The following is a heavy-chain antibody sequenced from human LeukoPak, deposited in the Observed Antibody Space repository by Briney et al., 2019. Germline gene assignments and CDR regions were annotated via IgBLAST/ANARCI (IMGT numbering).Heavy chain of an antibody. D-gene: IGHD3-10*01. CDR3: AARGQGSSLSYFVY. CDR2: ISDSVTT. CDR1: GGSVRSGTFD. J-gene: IGHJ4*02. V-gene: IGHV4-61*01. Sequence: ESGPGLLKPSETLSLTCTVSGGSVRSGTFDWSWIRQPPGKGLEWIGYISDSVTTKYSPSLKTRVTISVDTSKNQFSLKLRSVTAADTAVYYCAARGQGSSLSYFVYWGQGTLVTVSS.